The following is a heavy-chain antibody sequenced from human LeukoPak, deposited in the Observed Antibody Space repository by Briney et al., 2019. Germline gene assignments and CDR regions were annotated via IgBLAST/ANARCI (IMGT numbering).Heavy chain of an antibody. J-gene: IGHJ6*03. Sequence: GASVKVSCKASGYTFTSYAMHWVRQAPGQRLEWMGWINAGNGNTKYSQEFQGSVTITRDTSASTAYMELSSLRSEDMAVYYCARAPYSGSWYINYMDVWGKGTTVTVSS. CDR2: INAGNGNT. V-gene: IGHV1-3*03. CDR3: ARAPYSGSWYINYMDV. CDR1: GYTFTSYA. D-gene: IGHD6-13*01.